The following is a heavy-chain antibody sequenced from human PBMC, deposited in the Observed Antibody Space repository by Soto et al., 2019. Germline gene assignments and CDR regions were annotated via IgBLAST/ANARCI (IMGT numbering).Heavy chain of an antibody. Sequence: ASVKVSCKASGGTFSSYAISWVRQAPGQWLEWMGGIIPIFGTANYAQKFQGRVTITADESTSTAYMELSSLRSEDTAVYYCARGKLQQLVRDYYYYYGMDVWG. D-gene: IGHD6-13*01. J-gene: IGHJ6*02. CDR1: GGTFSSYA. V-gene: IGHV1-69*13. CDR3: ARGKLQQLVRDYYYYYGMDV. CDR2: IIPIFGTA.